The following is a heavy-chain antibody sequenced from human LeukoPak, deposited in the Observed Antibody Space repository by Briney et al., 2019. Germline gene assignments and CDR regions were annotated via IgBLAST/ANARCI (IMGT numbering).Heavy chain of an antibody. CDR1: GFTFDDYA. CDR3: AKDSSSNWQIPYGMDV. Sequence: GGSLRLSCAASGFTFDDYAMHWVRQAPGKGLEWVSGISWNSGSIGYADSVKGRFTISRDNAKNSLYLQMNSLRAEDTALYYCAKDSSSNWQIPYGMDVWGQGTTVTVSS. J-gene: IGHJ6*02. D-gene: IGHD6-13*01. CDR2: ISWNSGSI. V-gene: IGHV3-9*01.